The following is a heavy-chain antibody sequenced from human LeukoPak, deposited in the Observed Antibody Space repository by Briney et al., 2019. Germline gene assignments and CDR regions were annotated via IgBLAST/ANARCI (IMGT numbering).Heavy chain of an antibody. Sequence: GGSLRLSCEASEFTVFSASMKGVRQAPGKGLWWVLDISAGGSASYAASVKGRFTISRDNSKNMGYLQMNSLTAEDTAVYYWARVPDRSGYGGAFDIWGQGTMVTVSS. CDR1: EFTVFSAS. D-gene: IGHD3-22*01. V-gene: IGHV3-53*01. J-gene: IGHJ3*02. CDR3: ARVPDRSGYGGAFDI. CDR2: ISAGGSA.